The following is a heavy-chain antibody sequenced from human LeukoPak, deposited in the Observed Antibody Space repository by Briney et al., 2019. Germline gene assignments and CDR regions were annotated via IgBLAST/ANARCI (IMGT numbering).Heavy chain of an antibody. CDR2: ISGSGGST. Sequence: SGGSLRLSCAASGFTFSSYAMSWVRQAPGKGLEWVSAISGSGGSTYYADSVKGRFTISRDNSKNTLYLQMNSLRAEDTAVYYCAKVTYYYYYMGVWGKGTTVTVSS. D-gene: IGHD4-23*01. V-gene: IGHV3-23*01. CDR1: GFTFSSYA. J-gene: IGHJ6*03. CDR3: AKVTYYYYYMGV.